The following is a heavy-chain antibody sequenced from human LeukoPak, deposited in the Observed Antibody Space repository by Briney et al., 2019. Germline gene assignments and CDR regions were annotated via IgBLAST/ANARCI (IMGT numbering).Heavy chain of an antibody. D-gene: IGHD6-13*01. Sequence: ASVKVSCKASGYTFTSYGISWVRQAPGQGLEWMGWISAYNGNTNYAQKLQGRVTMTTDTSTSTAYMELRSLRSDDTAVYYCARDQAPYLGIAAAGAGFDYWGQGTLVTVSS. J-gene: IGHJ4*02. CDR1: GYTFTSYG. CDR2: ISAYNGNT. CDR3: ARDQAPYLGIAAAGAGFDY. V-gene: IGHV1-18*01.